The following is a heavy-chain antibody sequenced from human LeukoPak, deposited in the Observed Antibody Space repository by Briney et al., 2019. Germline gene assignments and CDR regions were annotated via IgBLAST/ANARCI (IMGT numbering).Heavy chain of an antibody. CDR1: GGSFSGYY. CDR3: ARGGRGARFSPLPSDY. Sequence: SETLSLTCAVYGGSFSGYYWSWIRQPPGKGLEWIGEINHSGSTNYNPSLKSRVTISVDTSKSQFSLKLSSVTAADTAVYYCARGGRGARFSPLPSDYWGQGTLVTVSS. J-gene: IGHJ4*02. V-gene: IGHV4-34*01. CDR2: INHSGST. D-gene: IGHD1-26*01.